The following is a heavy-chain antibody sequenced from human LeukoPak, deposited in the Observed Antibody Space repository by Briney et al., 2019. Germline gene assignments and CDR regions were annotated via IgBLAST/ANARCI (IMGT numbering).Heavy chain of an antibody. CDR1: GGSISSYY. CDR3: ARDRLAYYDRSGLDC. J-gene: IGHJ4*02. CDR2: IYYSGST. D-gene: IGHD3-22*01. Sequence: TSSETLSLTCTVSGGSISSYYWNWIRQPPGKGLEWIGHIYYSGSTNYNPSLKSRVTMSVDTSKNQFSLNLSSVAAADTAFYYCARDRLAYYDRSGLDCWGQGTLVTVSS. V-gene: IGHV4-59*01.